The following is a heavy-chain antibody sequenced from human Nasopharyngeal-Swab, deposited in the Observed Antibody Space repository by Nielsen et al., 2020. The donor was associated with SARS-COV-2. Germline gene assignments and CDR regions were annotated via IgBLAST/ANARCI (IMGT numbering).Heavy chain of an antibody. D-gene: IGHD1-26*01. CDR1: GYTFTSYA. V-gene: IGHV1-3*01. J-gene: IGHJ5*02. Sequence: ASVKVSCKASGYTFTSYAMHRVRQAPGQGLEWMGWINAGNGNTKYSQKFQGRVTITRDTSASTAYMELSSLRSEDTAVYYCARVGIMSGNLWGWFDPWGQGTLVTVSS. CDR3: ARVGIMSGNLWGWFDP. CDR2: INAGNGNT.